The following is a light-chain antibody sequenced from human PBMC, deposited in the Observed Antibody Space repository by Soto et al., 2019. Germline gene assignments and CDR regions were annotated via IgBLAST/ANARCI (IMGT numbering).Light chain of an antibody. J-gene: IGKJ1*01. V-gene: IGKV3-20*01. Sequence: EIVLTQSPGTLSLSPGERATLSCRASHTISSSYLAWYQQKPGQAPRLLMYGISRRATGIPDRFSGSGSGTDFTLTITRQEPEDFAVYYCQQYVTSSPRTFSQGTKVEIK. CDR1: HTISSSY. CDR2: GIS. CDR3: QQYVTSSPRT.